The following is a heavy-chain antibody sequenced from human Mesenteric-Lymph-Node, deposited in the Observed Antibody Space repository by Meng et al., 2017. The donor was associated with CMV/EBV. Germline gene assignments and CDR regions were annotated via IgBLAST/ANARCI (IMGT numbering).Heavy chain of an antibody. D-gene: IGHD2-15*01. V-gene: IGHV1-18*04. CDR2: ISPYNGNT. J-gene: IGHJ4*02. CDR3: ARDSPPVSFCSGGTCYLGY. Sequence: ASVKVSCKASGYTFINFGVTWVRQAPGQGLEWMGWISPYNGNTEYAQHFQGRVTITTDRPTSTAYMELTGLRSDATVVYFCARDSPPVSFCSGGTCYLGYWGQGTLVTVSS. CDR1: GYTFINFG.